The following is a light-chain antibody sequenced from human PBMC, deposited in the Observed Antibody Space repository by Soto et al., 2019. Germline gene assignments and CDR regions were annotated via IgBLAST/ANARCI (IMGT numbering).Light chain of an antibody. V-gene: IGLV4-69*01. CDR3: QTWGTGIQV. Sequence: QPVLTQSPSASASLGASVKLTCTLSSGHSSYAIAWHQQQPEKGPRYLMKLNSDGSHSKGDGIPDRFSGSSSGAERYLTISRLQSEDEADSYCQTWGTGIQVFGGGTKLTVL. CDR2: LNSDGSH. J-gene: IGLJ3*02. CDR1: SGHSSYA.